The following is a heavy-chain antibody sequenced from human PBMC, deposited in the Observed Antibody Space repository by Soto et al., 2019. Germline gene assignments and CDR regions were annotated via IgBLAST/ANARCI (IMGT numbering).Heavy chain of an antibody. Sequence: SGFTFSSYSMNWVRQAPGKGLEWVSYISSSSSTIYYADSVKGRFTISRDNAKNSLYLQMNSLRDEDTAVYYCARDIRDTMIVVVINDGVDVWGQGTTVTVSS. J-gene: IGHJ6*02. CDR2: ISSSSSTI. CDR3: ARDIRDTMIVVVINDGVDV. V-gene: IGHV3-48*02. CDR1: GFTFSSYS. D-gene: IGHD3-22*01.